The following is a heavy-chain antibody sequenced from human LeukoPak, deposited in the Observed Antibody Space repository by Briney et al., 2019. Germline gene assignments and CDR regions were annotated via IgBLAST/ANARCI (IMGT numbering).Heavy chain of an antibody. CDR3: ASDGRDGFNLGH. J-gene: IGHJ4*02. CDR1: GGSISSNNW. V-gene: IGHV4-4*02. Sequence: SGTLSLTYAVSGGSISSNNWWSWVRQPPGKGLEWIGEIYHTGRTNYSPSLKSRVTVLVDKSKNQFSLRLTSVTAADTAVYYCASDGRDGFNLGHWGQGTLVTVSS. CDR2: IYHTGRT. D-gene: IGHD5-24*01.